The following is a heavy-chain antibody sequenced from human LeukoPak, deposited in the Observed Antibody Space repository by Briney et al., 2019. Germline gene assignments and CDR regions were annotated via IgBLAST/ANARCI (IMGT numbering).Heavy chain of an antibody. D-gene: IGHD5-24*01. J-gene: IGHJ6*03. Sequence: SETLSLTCTLPDGSISGYYWSWVRQPAGKGLEWIGRIDASGSSNYNPSLRSRVSLSIDTSRDQFSLTLTSVTAADTALYFCARDRRLATEHNYFYYYMDVWGKGNTVTVSS. V-gene: IGHV4-4*07. CDR1: DGSISGYY. CDR3: ARDRRLATEHNYFYYYMDV. CDR2: IDASGSS.